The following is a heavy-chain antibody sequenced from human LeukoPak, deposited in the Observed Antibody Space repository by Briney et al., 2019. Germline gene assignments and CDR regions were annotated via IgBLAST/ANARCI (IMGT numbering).Heavy chain of an antibody. CDR2: FDPEDGET. V-gene: IGHV1-24*01. CDR1: GYTLTELS. J-gene: IGHJ4*02. Sequence: GASVKVSCKVSGYTLTELSMHWVRQAPGKGLEWMGGFDPEDGETIYAQKFQGRVTMTEDTSTDTAYMELSSLRSEDTAVYYCATDPQNLYCSGGSCYDYWGQGTLVTVSS. D-gene: IGHD2-15*01. CDR3: ATDPQNLYCSGGSCYDY.